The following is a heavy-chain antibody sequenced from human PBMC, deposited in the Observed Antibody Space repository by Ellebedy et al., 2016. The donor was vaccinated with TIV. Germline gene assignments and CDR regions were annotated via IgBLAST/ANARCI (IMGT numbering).Heavy chain of an antibody. D-gene: IGHD2-21*01. J-gene: IGHJ6*02. Sequence: GESLKISCAASGFPLSPYDMNLVRQAPGKGLEWISYISPSSSNMFYADAVKGRFTISSDNAKNSLFLQLDSLRAEDTAVYFCAGSSGIGPYGMDVWGQGTTVTVSS. CDR1: GFPLSPYD. CDR3: AGSSGIGPYGMDV. V-gene: IGHV3-48*04. CDR2: ISPSSSNM.